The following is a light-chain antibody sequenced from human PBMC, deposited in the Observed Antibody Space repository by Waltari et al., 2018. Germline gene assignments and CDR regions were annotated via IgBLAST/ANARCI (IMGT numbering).Light chain of an antibody. CDR2: ASS. CDR1: QSLSTY. CDR3: QQTYGSPPT. J-gene: IGKJ3*01. Sequence: DIQMTQSPSSLSASVGVRVTITCRASQSLSTYLHWYQQKPGKAPKLLVYASSNFQTGVSSRFSGNGSGTDFTLTISSLEPEDFATYYCQQTYGSPPTFGPGTKVDI. V-gene: IGKV1-39*01.